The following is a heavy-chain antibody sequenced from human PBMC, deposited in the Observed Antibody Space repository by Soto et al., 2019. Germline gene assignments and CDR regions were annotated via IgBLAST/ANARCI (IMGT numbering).Heavy chain of an antibody. CDR2: IWYDGSNK. J-gene: IGHJ6*04. V-gene: IGHV3-33*08. D-gene: IGHD5-18*01. CDR3: ARDLHARYSYGPRTYYGMDV. Sequence: GESLKISCAASGFTFSSYGMHWVRQAPGKGLEWVAVIWYDGSNKYYADSVKGRFTISRDNSKNTLYLQMNSLRAEDTAVYYCARDLHARYSYGPRTYYGMDVWGKGTPVTVSS. CDR1: GFTFSSYG.